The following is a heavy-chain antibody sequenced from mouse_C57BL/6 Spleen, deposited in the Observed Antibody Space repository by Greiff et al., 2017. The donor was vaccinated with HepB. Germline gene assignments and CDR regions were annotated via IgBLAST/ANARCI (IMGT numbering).Heavy chain of an antibody. CDR3: TRGWLLDWYFDV. D-gene: IGHD2-3*01. Sequence: LVESGAELVRPGASVTLSCKASGYTFTDYEMHWVKQTPVHGLEWIGAIDPETGGTAYNQKFKGKAILTADKSSSTAYMELRSLTSEDSAVYYCTRGWLLDWYFDVWGTGTTVTVSS. V-gene: IGHV1-15*01. CDR2: IDPETGGT. J-gene: IGHJ1*03. CDR1: GYTFTDYE.